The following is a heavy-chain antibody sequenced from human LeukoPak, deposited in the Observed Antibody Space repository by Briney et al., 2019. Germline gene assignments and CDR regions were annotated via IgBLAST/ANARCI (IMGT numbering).Heavy chain of an antibody. CDR1: RFTSSSYA. V-gene: IGHV3-23*01. D-gene: IGHD1-7*01. CDR3: AKDHRITGTYLTTFDY. Sequence: GGPPRLSCAASRFTSSSYAMSWLRQAPGKRLEGVSGISRSGGSTYYADPVKGRFTISRDNSNNTLYLQMNSLRAEDTALYYCAKDHRITGTYLTTFDYWGQGTLVTVSS. J-gene: IGHJ4*02. CDR2: ISRSGGST.